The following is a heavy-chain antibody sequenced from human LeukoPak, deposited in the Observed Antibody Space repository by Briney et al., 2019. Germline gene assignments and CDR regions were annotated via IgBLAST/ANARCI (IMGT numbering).Heavy chain of an antibody. CDR1: GYTFTGYY. CDR3: ARGRGDILTGYSPGNDAFDI. D-gene: IGHD3-9*01. Sequence: ASVKVSCKASGYTFTGYYMHWVRQAPGQGLEWMGWINPNSGGTNYAQKFQGRVTMTRDTSISTAYMELSRLRSDDTAVYYCARGRGDILTGYSPGNDAFDIWGQGTMVTVSS. CDR2: INPNSGGT. V-gene: IGHV1-2*02. J-gene: IGHJ3*02.